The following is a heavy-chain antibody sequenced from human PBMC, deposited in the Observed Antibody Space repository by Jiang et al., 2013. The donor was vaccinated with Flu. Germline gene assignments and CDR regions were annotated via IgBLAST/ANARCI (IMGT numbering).Heavy chain of an antibody. V-gene: IGHV1-18*04. CDR1: GYTFSNYG. CDR3: ARDAAPYCGGGSCYGFFDL. CDR2: ISVYSGDT. D-gene: IGHD2-15*01. J-gene: IGHJ4*02. Sequence: EVKKPGASVNVSCKASGYTFSNYGITRVRQAPGQGLELMGWISVYSGDTNSGQKFPGRVTIITDRSTSTVYMELRNLRSDDTGVYYCARDAAPYCGGGSCYGFFDLWGQGTLVTVSS.